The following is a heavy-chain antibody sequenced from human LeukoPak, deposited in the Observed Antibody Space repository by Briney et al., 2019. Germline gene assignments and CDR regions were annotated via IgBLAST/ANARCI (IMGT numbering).Heavy chain of an antibody. D-gene: IGHD2-8*01. CDR1: GFSFSIYS. J-gene: IGHJ5*02. V-gene: IGHV3-23*01. Sequence: PGGSLRLSCVASGFSFSIYSLSWVRQAPGKGLEWVSGISASGGDTFYADSVKGRFTISRDNSKNTLSLQMNSLRVEDTAIYYCAKDVRRCNGACTWGQGTLVTVSS. CDR2: ISASGGDT. CDR3: AKDVRRCNGACT.